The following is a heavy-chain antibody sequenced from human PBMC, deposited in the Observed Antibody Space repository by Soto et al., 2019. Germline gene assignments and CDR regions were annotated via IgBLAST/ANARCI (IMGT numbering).Heavy chain of an antibody. Sequence: GGSLRLSCAGSGFTFSRFAMSWVRQVPGKGLEWVSAISGSGQTTYYADSVKGRFTVSRDNSNNTLYLQMNSLRAEDTAVYYCAKDQGKPAIFGVGSLSWGRGTL. CDR3: AKDQGKPAIFGVGSLS. J-gene: IGHJ4*02. V-gene: IGHV3-23*01. CDR2: ISGSGQTT. CDR1: GFTFSRFA. D-gene: IGHD3-3*01.